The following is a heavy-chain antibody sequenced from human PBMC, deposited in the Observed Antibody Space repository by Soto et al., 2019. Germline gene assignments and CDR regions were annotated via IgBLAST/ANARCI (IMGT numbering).Heavy chain of an antibody. V-gene: IGHV3-23*01. J-gene: IGHJ3*01. CDR1: GFTFGSYA. CDR2: VGGSGGDR. Sequence: EVQLLESGGGLVQPGGSLRLSCAASGFTFGSYAMCWVRQAPGKGLEWVSCVGGSGGDRYDADSVKGRFTLSRGNAKNTLALEMNTLRAEDTALDHGPRGGGDRCGAFECWGQGTMVTVSS. D-gene: IGHD2-21*01. CDR3: PRGGGDRCGAFEC.